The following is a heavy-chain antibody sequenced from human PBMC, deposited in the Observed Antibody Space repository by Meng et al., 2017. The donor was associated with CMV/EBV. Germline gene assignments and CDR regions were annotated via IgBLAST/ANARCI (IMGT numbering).Heavy chain of an antibody. D-gene: IGHD4-11*01. CDR1: GFTFSSYA. Sequence: GESLKISCAASGFTFSSYAMHWVRQAPGKGLEWVAVISYDGSNKYYADSVKGRFTISRDNSKNTLYLQMNSLRAEDTAVYYCARRGDDYRNYYYGMDVWGQGTTVT. CDR2: ISYDGSNK. V-gene: IGHV3-30*04. CDR3: ARRGDDYRNYYYGMDV. J-gene: IGHJ6*02.